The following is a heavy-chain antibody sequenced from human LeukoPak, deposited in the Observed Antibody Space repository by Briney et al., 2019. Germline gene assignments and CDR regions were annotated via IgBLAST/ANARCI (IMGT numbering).Heavy chain of an antibody. CDR1: GFTFSSYG. Sequence: PGGSLTLSCAASGFTFSSYGMHWVRQAPGKGLEWVAVLWRDGSNKYYADSVKGRFTISRDNPKNTLYLQMNSLRAEDTAVYYCARSNSGSYYGWFDPWGQGTLVTVSS. D-gene: IGHD1-26*01. CDR3: ARSNSGSYYGWFDP. CDR2: LWRDGSNK. J-gene: IGHJ5*02. V-gene: IGHV3-33*01.